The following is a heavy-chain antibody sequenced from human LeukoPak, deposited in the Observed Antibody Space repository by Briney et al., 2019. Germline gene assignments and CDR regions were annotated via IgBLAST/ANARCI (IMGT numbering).Heavy chain of an antibody. J-gene: IGHJ5*02. Sequence: EGSLRLSCAASGFTFSSYWMEWVRQAPGKGLVWVSRINSDGSNTTYADSVKGRFTISRDNGKNTLYLQMNSLRAEDTAVYYCARGVYGPLFDPWGQGTLVTVSS. CDR3: ARGVYGPLFDP. V-gene: IGHV3-74*01. CDR2: INSDGSNT. D-gene: IGHD2-8*01. CDR1: GFTFSSYW.